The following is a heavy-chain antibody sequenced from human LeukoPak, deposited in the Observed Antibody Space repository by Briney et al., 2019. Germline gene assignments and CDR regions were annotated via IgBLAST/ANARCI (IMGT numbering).Heavy chain of an antibody. CDR1: GGSISSSSYY. V-gene: IGHV4-39*07. Sequence: PSETLSLTCTVSGGSISSSSYYWGWIRQPPGKGLEWIGSIYYSGSTYYNPSLKSRVTISVDTSKNQFSLKLSSVTAADTAVYYCARDATIFGVATNYYYYTDVWGEGTTVTVSS. CDR2: IYYSGST. J-gene: IGHJ6*03. D-gene: IGHD3-3*01. CDR3: ARDATIFGVATNYYYYTDV.